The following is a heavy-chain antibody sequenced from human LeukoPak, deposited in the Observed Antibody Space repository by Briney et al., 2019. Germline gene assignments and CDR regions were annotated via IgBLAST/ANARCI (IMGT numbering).Heavy chain of an antibody. CDR1: GYTFTGYY. J-gene: IGHJ5*02. D-gene: IGHD3-22*01. CDR2: INPNSGGT. V-gene: IGHV1-2*04. CDR3: ARGQWQSYYDSSGLALFDR. Sequence: GASVKVSCKASGYTFTGYYMHWVRQAPGQGLEWMGWINPNSGGTNYAQKFQGWVTMTRDTSISTAYMELSRLRSDDTAVYYCARGQWQSYYDSSGLALFDRWGQGTLVTVSS.